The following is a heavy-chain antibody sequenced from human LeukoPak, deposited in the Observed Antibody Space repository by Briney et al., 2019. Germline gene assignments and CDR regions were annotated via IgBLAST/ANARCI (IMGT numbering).Heavy chain of an antibody. D-gene: IGHD2-2*01. V-gene: IGHV1-69*01. Sequence: SAKVSCKASGGTFSSYAISWVRQAPGQGLEWMGGIIPIFGTANYAQKFQGRVTITADESTSTAYMELSSLRSEDTAVYYCARGPRTYCSSTSCPQYYYYYGMDVWGKGTTVTVSS. J-gene: IGHJ6*04. CDR3: ARGPRTYCSSTSCPQYYYYYGMDV. CDR1: GGTFSSYA. CDR2: IIPIFGTA.